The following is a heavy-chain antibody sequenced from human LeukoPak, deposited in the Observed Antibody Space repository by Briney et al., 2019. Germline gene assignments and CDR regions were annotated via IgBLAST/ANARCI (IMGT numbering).Heavy chain of an antibody. CDR2: IYTSGST. V-gene: IGHV4-4*07. J-gene: IGHJ4*02. CDR3: ARGLVGATGYYFDY. CDR1: GGSISTYY. D-gene: IGHD1-26*01. Sequence: PSETLSLTCTVSGGSISTYYWNWIRQPAGKGLEWIGRIYTSGSTNYNPSLKSRVTISVDTSKNQFSLKLSSVTAADTAVYYCARGLVGATGYYFDYWGQGTLVTVSS.